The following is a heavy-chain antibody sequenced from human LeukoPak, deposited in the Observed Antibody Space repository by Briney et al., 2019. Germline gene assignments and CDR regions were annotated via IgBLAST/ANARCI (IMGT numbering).Heavy chain of an antibody. Sequence: PGGSQRLSCAASGFTVSRNYMSWVRQAPGKGLEWVLVIYNGGSTYHANPVKGRFTISRDNTKNTQYLQMNSLRAEDRAVYYCASNQYYYDSSGYYPRGIWGQGKMVTVSS. J-gene: IGHJ3*02. D-gene: IGHD3-22*01. CDR1: GFTVSRNY. CDR2: IYNGGST. CDR3: ASNQYYYDSSGYYPRGI. V-gene: IGHV3-66*02.